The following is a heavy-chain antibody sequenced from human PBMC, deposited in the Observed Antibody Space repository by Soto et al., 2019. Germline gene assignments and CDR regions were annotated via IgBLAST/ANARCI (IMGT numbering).Heavy chain of an antibody. CDR1: GGTFSSYA. V-gene: IGHV1-69*05. CDR3: ARVDGCSSTSCSIGVFDY. CDR2: IIPIFGTA. D-gene: IGHD2-2*01. Sequence: SVKVSCKASGGTFSSYAISWVRQAPGQGLEWMGGIIPIFGTANYAQKFQGRVTMTTDTSTSTAYMELRSLRSDDTAVYYCARVDGCSSTSCSIGVFDYWGQGTLVTVSS. J-gene: IGHJ4*02.